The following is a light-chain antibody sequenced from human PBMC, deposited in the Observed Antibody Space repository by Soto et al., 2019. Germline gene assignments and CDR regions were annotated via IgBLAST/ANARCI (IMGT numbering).Light chain of an antibody. CDR3: QQRSNWPPGGT. CDR2: DAS. V-gene: IGKV3-11*01. J-gene: IGKJ1*01. Sequence: EMVLTQSPGTLSLSPGERATLSCRASQSVSSYLAWYQQKPGQAPRLLIYDASNRATGIPARFSGSGSGTDFTLTISSLEPEDFAVYYCQQRSNWPPGGTFGQGTKVEIK. CDR1: QSVSSY.